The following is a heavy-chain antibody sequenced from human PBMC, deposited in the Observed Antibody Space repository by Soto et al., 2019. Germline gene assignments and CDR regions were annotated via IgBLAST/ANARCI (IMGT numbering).Heavy chain of an antibody. CDR3: ARDRAIFGVVITLNDYYYGMDV. V-gene: IGHV3-30-3*01. D-gene: IGHD3-3*01. Sequence: ESGGGVVQPGRSLRLSCAASGFTFSSYAMHWVRQAPGKGLEWVAVISYDGSNKYYADSVKGRFTISRDNSKNTLYLQMNSLRAEDTAVYYCARDRAIFGVVITLNDYYYGMDVWGQGTTVTVSS. J-gene: IGHJ6*02. CDR2: ISYDGSNK. CDR1: GFTFSSYA.